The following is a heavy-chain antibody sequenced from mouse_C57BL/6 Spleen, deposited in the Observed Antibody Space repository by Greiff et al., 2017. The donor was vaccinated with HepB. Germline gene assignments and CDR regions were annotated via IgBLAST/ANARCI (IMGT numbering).Heavy chain of an antibody. V-gene: IGHV1-59*01. CDR3: ARREGYDGYYYAMDY. Sequence: QVQLQQPGAELVRPGTSVKLSCKASGYTFTSYWMHWVKQRPGQGLEWIGVIDPSDSYTNYNQKFKGKATLTVDTSSSTAYMQLSSLTSEDSAVYYCARREGYDGYYYAMDYWGQGTSVTVSS. CDR1: GYTFTSYW. CDR2: IDPSDSYT. D-gene: IGHD2-2*01. J-gene: IGHJ4*01.